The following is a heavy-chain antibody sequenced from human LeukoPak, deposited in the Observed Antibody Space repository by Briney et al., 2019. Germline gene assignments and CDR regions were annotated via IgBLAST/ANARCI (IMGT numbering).Heavy chain of an antibody. D-gene: IGHD3-10*01. CDR3: ARDRPYYYGSGSKRPNWFDP. CDR2: INTNTGDP. CDR1: GYTCTSYA. V-gene: IGHV7-4-1*02. Sequence: GASVKVSCKASGYTCTSYAMNWVRQAPGQGLEWMGWINTNTGDPTYAQGFTGRFVFSLDTSVSTAYLQISSLKAEDTAVYYCARDRPYYYGSGSKRPNWFDPWGQGTLVTVSS. J-gene: IGHJ5*02.